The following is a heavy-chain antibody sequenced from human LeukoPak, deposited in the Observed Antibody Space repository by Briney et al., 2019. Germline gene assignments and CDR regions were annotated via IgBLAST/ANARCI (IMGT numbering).Heavy chain of an antibody. V-gene: IGHV3-23*01. Sequence: GSLRLSCAASGFTFSTYAMSWVRQAPGKGLEWVSAVRGSGSDTYYADSVKGRFTISRDNSKNTLHLQMNSLRAEDTAIYYCAKTSRVNSAYDSPFDYWGQGTLVTVSS. D-gene: IGHD5-12*01. CDR2: VRGSGSDT. CDR3: AKTSRVNSAYDSPFDY. J-gene: IGHJ4*02. CDR1: GFTFSTYA.